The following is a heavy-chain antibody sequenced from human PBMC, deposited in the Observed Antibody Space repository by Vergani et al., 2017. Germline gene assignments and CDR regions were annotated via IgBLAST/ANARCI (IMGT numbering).Heavy chain of an antibody. J-gene: IGHJ6*03. CDR2: IWYDGSNK. V-gene: IGHV3-33*08. CDR3: ARGAGYCSSTSCPPTLRNYYYYMDV. D-gene: IGHD2-2*01. Sequence: QVQLVESGGNVVQSGTSLRLSCAASGFSFGSYGMHWVRQSPGKGLEWVAVIWYDGSNKYYGDSVKGRFTISRDNSMDTLYLQMNGLRAEDTAVYYCARGAGYCSSTSCPPTLRNYYYYMDVWGKGTTVTVSS. CDR1: GFSFGSYG.